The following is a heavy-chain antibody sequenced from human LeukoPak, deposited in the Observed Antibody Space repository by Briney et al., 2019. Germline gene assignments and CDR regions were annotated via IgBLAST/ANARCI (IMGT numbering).Heavy chain of an antibody. J-gene: IGHJ4*02. D-gene: IGHD5-24*01. Sequence: SCKASGYTFTNYGISWVRQAPGKGLEWVSVIYSGGSTYYADSVKGRFTISRDNSKNTLYLQMNSLRAEDTAVYYCARDFRHGPSYYFDYWGQGTLVTVSS. CDR1: GYTFTNYG. CDR2: IYSGGST. V-gene: IGHV3-53*01. CDR3: ARDFRHGPSYYFDY.